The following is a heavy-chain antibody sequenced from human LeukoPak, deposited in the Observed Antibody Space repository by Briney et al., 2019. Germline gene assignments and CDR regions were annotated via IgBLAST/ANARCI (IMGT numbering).Heavy chain of an antibody. V-gene: IGHV3-9*01. D-gene: IGHD4-17*01. CDR1: GFTFGDYA. Sequence: PGRSLRLSCEVSGFTFGDYAMHWVRQAPGKGLEWVAGISSNSGRIGYADSVKGRFIISRDNAKNSLNLQMNRLRAEDTALYYCAKGNGDYPYYYAMDVWGQGTTVTVSS. CDR2: ISSNSGRI. CDR3: AKGNGDYPYYYAMDV. J-gene: IGHJ6*02.